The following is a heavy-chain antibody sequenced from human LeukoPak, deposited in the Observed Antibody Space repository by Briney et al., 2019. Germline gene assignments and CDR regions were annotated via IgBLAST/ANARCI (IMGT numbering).Heavy chain of an antibody. CDR3: ERDYTSYPSYYYYYMDV. CDR2: IYPNSGGT. V-gene: IGHV1-2*02. D-gene: IGHD2-2*01. CDR1: GYTFTGYY. Sequence: ASVKVSCKASGYTFTGYYMHWVRQAPGQGLEWMGYIYPNSGGTKYAQKFQGRVTMTRDTSISTAYMELSGLGSDDTAVYYCERDYTSYPSYYYYYMDVWGKGTTVTVSS. J-gene: IGHJ6*03.